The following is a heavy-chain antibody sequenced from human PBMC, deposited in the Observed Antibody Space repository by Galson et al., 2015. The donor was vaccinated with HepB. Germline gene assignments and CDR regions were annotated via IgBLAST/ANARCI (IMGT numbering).Heavy chain of an antibody. J-gene: IGHJ2*01. CDR1: GLAFSEYY. D-gene: IGHD3-10*01. CDR3: ARVYFGSGSSSAYWYFDL. Sequence: SLRLSCAASGLAFSEYYMSWIRQAPGKGLEWVSYISSSSTYTKYADPVKGRFTISRDNAKNSVYLQMNSLRAEDTAVYYCARVYFGSGSSSAYWYFDLWGRGALVTVSS. V-gene: IGHV3-11*06. CDR2: ISSSSTYT.